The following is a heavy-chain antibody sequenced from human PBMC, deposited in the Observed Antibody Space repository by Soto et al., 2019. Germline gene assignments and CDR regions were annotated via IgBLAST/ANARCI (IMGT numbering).Heavy chain of an antibody. CDR2: ISAYNGNT. V-gene: IGHV1-18*01. CDR3: ATYSNYNMYNWFDP. D-gene: IGHD4-4*01. J-gene: IGHJ5*02. Sequence: GASVKVSCKASGYTFTSYGISWVRQAPGQGLEWMGWISAYNGNTNYAQKLQGRVTMTTDTSTSTAYMELRSLRSDDTAVYYCATYSNYNMYNWFDPWGQGTLVTVSS. CDR1: GYTFTSYG.